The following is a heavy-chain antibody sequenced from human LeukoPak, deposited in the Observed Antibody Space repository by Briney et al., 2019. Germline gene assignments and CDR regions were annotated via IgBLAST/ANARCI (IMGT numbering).Heavy chain of an antibody. CDR2: IYSGGST. D-gene: IGHD1-7*01. J-gene: IGHJ4*02. V-gene: IGHV3-53*01. Sequence: GGSLRLSCAASGFTVSTNYVSWVRQAPGKGLEWVSVIYSGGSTDYAESVKGRCTISRDNSKNALYLQMKSLRAEDTAVYYCARASARNSHFDHWGQGTLVTVSS. CDR1: GFTVSTNY. CDR3: ARASARNSHFDH.